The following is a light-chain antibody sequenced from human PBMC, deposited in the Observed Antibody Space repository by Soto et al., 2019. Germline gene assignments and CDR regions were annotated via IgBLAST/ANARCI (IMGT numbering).Light chain of an antibody. Sequence: DIQMTQSPSTLSASVGDRVTITCRASQSISSWLAWYQQKPGKAPKLLIYKASSLESGVPSRFSGSGSGNEFTFTISSLQPDDFATYYCQQYNSYSRTFGQGTKVEIK. CDR2: KAS. V-gene: IGKV1-5*03. J-gene: IGKJ1*01. CDR1: QSISSW. CDR3: QQYNSYSRT.